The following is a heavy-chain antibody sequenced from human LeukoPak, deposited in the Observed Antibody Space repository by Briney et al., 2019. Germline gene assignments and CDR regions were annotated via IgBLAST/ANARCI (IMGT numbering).Heavy chain of an antibody. Sequence: GASVKVSCKASGYSFTNYGINWVRQAPGQGLEWMGWISAYNGNTNYAQKLQGRVTMTTDTSTSTAYMELRSLRSDDTAVYYCARDTLVVYCSGGSCFLPPRDLGVQHINSGNDALDIWGQGTMVTVSS. CDR2: ISAYNGNT. CDR3: ARDTLVVYCSGGSCFLPPRDLGVQHINSGNDALDI. J-gene: IGHJ3*02. D-gene: IGHD2-15*01. CDR1: GYSFTNYG. V-gene: IGHV1-18*01.